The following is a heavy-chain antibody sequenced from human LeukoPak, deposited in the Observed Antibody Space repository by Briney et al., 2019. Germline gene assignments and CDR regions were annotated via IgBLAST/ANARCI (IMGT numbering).Heavy chain of an antibody. V-gene: IGHV1-46*01. CDR1: GYTFTSYY. Sequence: ASVKVSCKASGYTFTSYYMHWVRQAPGQGLEWIGIINPSGGSTSYARKFQGRVTMTRDMSTSTVYMELSSLRSEDTAVYYCARAPQWLVRGAFDIWGQGTMVTVSS. CDR3: ARAPQWLVRGAFDI. D-gene: IGHD6-19*01. CDR2: INPSGGST. J-gene: IGHJ3*02.